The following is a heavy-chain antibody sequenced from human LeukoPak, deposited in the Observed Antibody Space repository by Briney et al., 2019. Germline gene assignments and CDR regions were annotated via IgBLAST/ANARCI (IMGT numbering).Heavy chain of an antibody. J-gene: IGHJ4*02. CDR1: QFTFGDYG. D-gene: IGHD7-27*01. V-gene: IGHV3-20*04. CDR3: ARDNWGPDH. Sequence: GGSLRLSCAASQFTFGDYGMVWVRQAPGKGLEWVSGISWNGDENTYADSVKGRFTISREDAKNSLYLQMNSLRAEDTVLYYCARDNWGPDHWGQGTLVTVSS. CDR2: ISWNGDEN.